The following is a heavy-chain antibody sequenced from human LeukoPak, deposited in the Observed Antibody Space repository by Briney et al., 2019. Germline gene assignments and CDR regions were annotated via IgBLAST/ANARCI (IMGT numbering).Heavy chain of an antibody. CDR2: ISYDGSNK. D-gene: IGHD2-2*01. J-gene: IGHJ4*02. CDR3: AKVGHCSSTNCYAEFRFDY. Sequence: GGSLRLSCAASGFTFSSYAMHWVRQAPGKGLEWVAVISYDGSNKYCADSVKGRFTISRDKSKNTLYLQMNSLRAEDTAVYYCAKVGHCSSTNCYAEFRFDYWGQGTLVTVSS. CDR1: GFTFSSYA. V-gene: IGHV3-30*04.